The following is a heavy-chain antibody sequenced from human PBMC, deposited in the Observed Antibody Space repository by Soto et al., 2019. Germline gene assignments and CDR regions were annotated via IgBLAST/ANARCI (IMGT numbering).Heavy chain of an antibody. CDR1: GGSMSTYY. Sequence: PSETLSLTCTVSGGSMSTYYWTWIRQPPGKGLEWIGYIYYSGSTNYNPSPKSRVTMSLDTSKKQFSLKLTSVTAADTAVYYCDRDYYDTLTGYRAEYFQHSGPGTLVTVSS. J-gene: IGHJ1*01. CDR2: IYYSGST. CDR3: DRDYYDTLTGYRAEYFQH. D-gene: IGHD3-9*01. V-gene: IGHV4-59*01.